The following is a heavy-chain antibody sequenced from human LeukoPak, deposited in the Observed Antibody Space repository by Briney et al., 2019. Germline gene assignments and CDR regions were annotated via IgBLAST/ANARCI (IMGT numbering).Heavy chain of an antibody. CDR3: SSGLSVLRSNNTPVDY. D-gene: IGHD4-17*01. Sequence: SGGSLRLSCAASGFTSSGSAMHWVRQASGKGLEWVGRIRSKANNYATTYAASVKGRFTISRDDSKNTAYLQMNSLKTGDTAVYFCSSGLSVLRSNNTPVDYWGQGTLVTVSS. CDR2: IRSKANNYAT. V-gene: IGHV3-73*01. CDR1: GFTSSGSA. J-gene: IGHJ4*02.